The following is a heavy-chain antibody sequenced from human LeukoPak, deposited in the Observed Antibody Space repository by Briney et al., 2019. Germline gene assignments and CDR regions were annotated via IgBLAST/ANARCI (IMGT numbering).Heavy chain of an antibody. D-gene: IGHD2-2*02. Sequence: GVSLRLSCAASGFTFSNYWMSWVRQAPGKGLEGVANIKRDGSEKYYVDSVKGRFTIFRDDAKSSLYLQMNSLRAEDTAVYFCARVYTGNRWHFDYWGQGTLVTVSS. CDR1: GFTFSNYW. J-gene: IGHJ4*02. CDR3: ARVYTGNRWHFDY. CDR2: IKRDGSEK. V-gene: IGHV3-7*03.